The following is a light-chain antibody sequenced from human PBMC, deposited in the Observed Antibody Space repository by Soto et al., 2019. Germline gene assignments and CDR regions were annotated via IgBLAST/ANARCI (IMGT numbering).Light chain of an antibody. J-gene: IGKJ1*01. Sequence: IQMTPSPSSPSASVGDRVTITCPASQSISSYLNWYQQKPGKAPKLLIYAASTLQSGVPSRFSGSGSGTDFTLTISCLQSEDFATYYCQQYYSYPRTFGQGTKVDIK. V-gene: IGKV1-39*01. CDR2: AAS. CDR1: QSISSY. CDR3: QQYYSYPRT.